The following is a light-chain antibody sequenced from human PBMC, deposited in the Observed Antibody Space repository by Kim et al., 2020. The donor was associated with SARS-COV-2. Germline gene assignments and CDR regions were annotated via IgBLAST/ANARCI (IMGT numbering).Light chain of an antibody. CDR2: RNN. Sequence: QCVLTQSPSASGTPGQRVTISCSGSSSNIGSNYVYWYQQLPGTAPKLLIYRNNQRPSGVPDRFSGSKSGTSASLAISGLRSEDEADYYCAAWDDSLSGNWVFGGGTQLTVL. CDR3: AAWDDSLSGNWV. CDR1: SSNIGSNY. J-gene: IGLJ3*02. V-gene: IGLV1-47*01.